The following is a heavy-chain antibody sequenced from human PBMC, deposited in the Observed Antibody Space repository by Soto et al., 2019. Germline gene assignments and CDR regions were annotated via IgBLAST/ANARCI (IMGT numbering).Heavy chain of an antibody. CDR1: GGSISSGGYY. CDR2: IYYSGST. CDR3: ATPRSGSRFGELSI. J-gene: IGHJ4*02. Sequence: SETLSLTCTVSGGSISSGGYYWSWIRQHPGKGLEWIGYIYYSGSTYYNPSLKSRVTISVDTSKNQFSLKLSSVTAADTAVYYCATPRSGSRFGELSIWGQGTLVTVSS. V-gene: IGHV4-31*03. D-gene: IGHD3-10*01.